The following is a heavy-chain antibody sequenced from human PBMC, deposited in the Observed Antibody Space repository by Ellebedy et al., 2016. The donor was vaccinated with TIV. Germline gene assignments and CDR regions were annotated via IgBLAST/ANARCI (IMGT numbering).Heavy chain of an antibody. Sequence: MPSETLSLTCTVSGDSVSSNSYFWSWIRQPPGKGLEWIGYIYYSGSANYNPSLKRRVTMSVDTAKNQFSLKMSSVTAADTAVYYCAASESADSDYWGPGTLVTVSS. CDR2: IYYSGSA. V-gene: IGHV4-61*01. D-gene: IGHD2-2*01. CDR3: AASESADSDY. J-gene: IGHJ4*02. CDR1: GDSVSSNSYF.